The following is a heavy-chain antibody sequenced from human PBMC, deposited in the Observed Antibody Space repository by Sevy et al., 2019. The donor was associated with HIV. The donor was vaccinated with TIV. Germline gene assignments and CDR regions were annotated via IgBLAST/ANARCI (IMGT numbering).Heavy chain of an antibody. J-gene: IGHJ4*02. CDR2: ISENGGST. V-gene: IGHV3-64D*06. D-gene: IGHD6-19*01. CDR1: GFTFSRYT. Sequence: GGSLRLSCSASGFTFSRYTMHWVRQAPGEALEYVSAISENGGSTYYADSVKGRFTISRENSKNTLYLQMSSLRAEDTAIYFCVRVPRVGSDNPFDYWGQGALVTVSS. CDR3: VRVPRVGSDNPFDY.